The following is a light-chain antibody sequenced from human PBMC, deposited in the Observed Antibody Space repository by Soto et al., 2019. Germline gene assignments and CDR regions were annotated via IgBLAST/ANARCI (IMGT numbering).Light chain of an antibody. Sequence: QSVLTQPASVSGSPGQSIAISCTGTSSDVGAHNYVSWYQQHPGEAPKLIIYDVTNRPSGVPDRFSGSKSGNTAPLTISGLQAEDEADYYCNSCTTANTYVFGTGTKVTVL. J-gene: IGLJ1*01. CDR2: DVT. V-gene: IGLV2-14*03. CDR3: NSCTTANTYV. CDR1: SSDVGAHNY.